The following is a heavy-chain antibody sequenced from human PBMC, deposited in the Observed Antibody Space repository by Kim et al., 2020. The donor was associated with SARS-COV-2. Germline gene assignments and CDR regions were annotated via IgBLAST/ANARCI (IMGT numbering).Heavy chain of an antibody. J-gene: IGHJ6*03. V-gene: IGHV7-4-1*02. Sequence: ASVKVSCKASGYTFSNYGMNWVRQAPGQGLEWMGWINTNTGNPTYAQGFTGRFVFSLDTSVSTAYLQISSLKAEDTAVYYCARGTLGSSVVWYYYYYMDVWGKETTVTVSS. CDR1: GYTFSNYG. D-gene: IGHD6-6*01. CDR2: INTNTGNP. CDR3: ARGTLGSSVVWYYYYYMDV.